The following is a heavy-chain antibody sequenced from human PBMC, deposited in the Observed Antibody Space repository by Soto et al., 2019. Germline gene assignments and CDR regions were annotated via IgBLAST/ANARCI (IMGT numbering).Heavy chain of an antibody. J-gene: IGHJ5*02. D-gene: IGHD5-18*01. CDR2: IIPIFGTA. Sequence: QVQLVQSGAEVKKPGSSVKVSCKASGGTFSSYAISWVRQAPGQGLEWMGGIIPIFGTANYAQKFQGRVTITADDPTSTAYMGLSSLRSEDTAVYYCARDRGVGYSYGYWFDPWGQGTLVTVSS. CDR3: ARDRGVGYSYGYWFDP. V-gene: IGHV1-69*01. CDR1: GGTFSSYA.